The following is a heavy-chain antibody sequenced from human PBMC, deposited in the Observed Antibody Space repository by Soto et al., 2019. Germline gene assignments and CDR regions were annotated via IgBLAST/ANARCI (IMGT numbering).Heavy chain of an antibody. CDR1: GYTFTSYD. Sequence: ASVKVSCKASGYTFTSYDINWVRQATGQGLEWMGWMNPNSGNTGYAQKFQGRVTMTRNTSISTVYMELSSVRSEDTAVYYCASYDYGDFIFDYWGQGTLVTVSS. V-gene: IGHV1-8*01. D-gene: IGHD4-17*01. CDR3: ASYDYGDFIFDY. J-gene: IGHJ4*02. CDR2: MNPNSGNT.